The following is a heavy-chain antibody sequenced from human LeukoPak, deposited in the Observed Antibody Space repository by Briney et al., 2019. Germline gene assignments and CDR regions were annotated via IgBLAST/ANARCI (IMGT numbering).Heavy chain of an antibody. CDR3: ARAYRQSHDY. Sequence: SETLSLTCTVSGGSISSYYWSWVRQPPGKGLEWIGYIYDSGSSNYNPSLKSRVTMSVDTSKNQFSLKLSSVTAADTAVYYCARAYRQSHDYWGQGTLVTVSS. V-gene: IGHV4-59*01. D-gene: IGHD2-21*01. J-gene: IGHJ4*02. CDR2: IYDSGSS. CDR1: GGSISSYY.